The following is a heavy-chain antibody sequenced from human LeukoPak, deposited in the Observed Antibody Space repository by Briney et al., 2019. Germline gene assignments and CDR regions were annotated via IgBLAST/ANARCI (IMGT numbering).Heavy chain of an antibody. CDR3: AREISGYRYGMDV. CDR1: GFTFSSYS. V-gene: IGHV3-21*01. CDR2: ISSSSSYI. J-gene: IGHJ6*02. D-gene: IGHD3-22*01. Sequence: GGSLGLSCAASGFTFSSYSMTWVRQAPGKGLEWVSSISSSSSYIHYADSVKGRFTISRDNAKNSLYLQMNSLRAEDTAVYYCAREISGYRYGMDVWGQGTTVTVSS.